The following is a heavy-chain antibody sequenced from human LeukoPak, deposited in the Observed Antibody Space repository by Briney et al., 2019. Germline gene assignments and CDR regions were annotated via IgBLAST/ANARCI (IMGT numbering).Heavy chain of an antibody. D-gene: IGHD2-2*03. J-gene: IGHJ6*03. CDR2: INPNSGGT. V-gene: IGHV1-2*02. Sequence: ASVKVSCKASGYTFTGYYLHWVRQAPGQGLEWMGWINPNSGGTNYAQKFQGRVTMTRDTSISTAYMELSRLRSDDTAVYYCARSRGYCSSTSCYVGPYYYYMDVWGKGTTVTISS. CDR3: ARSRGYCSSTSCYVGPYYYYMDV. CDR1: GYTFTGYY.